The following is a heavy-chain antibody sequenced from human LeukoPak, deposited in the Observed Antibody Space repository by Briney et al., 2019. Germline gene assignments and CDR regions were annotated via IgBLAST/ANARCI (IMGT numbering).Heavy chain of an antibody. CDR1: GFTFSSYG. J-gene: IGHJ3*02. D-gene: IGHD2-2*01. CDR3: ARGETSPDAFDI. Sequence: EAGGSLRFSGAASGFTFSSYGMHWVRKAPAKGLEWVAVIWYDGSNKYYADSVKGRFTISRDNSKNTLYLQMNSLRAEDTAVYYCARGETSPDAFDIWGQGTMVTVSS. CDR2: IWYDGSNK. V-gene: IGHV3-33*01.